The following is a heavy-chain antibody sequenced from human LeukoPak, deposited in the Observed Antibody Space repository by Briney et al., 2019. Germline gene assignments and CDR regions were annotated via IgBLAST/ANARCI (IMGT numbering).Heavy chain of an antibody. CDR3: ARGNYYGMDV. D-gene: IGHD2/OR15-2a*01. V-gene: IGHV3-74*03. Sequence: GGSLRLSCTASGFTFSAYAMMWVRQAPGKGLVWVSGINRDGSTTTYADSVKGRFTVSRDNAKNTLYLQMNSLRAEDTAVYYCARGNYYGMDVWGQGTTVTVSS. J-gene: IGHJ6*02. CDR1: GFTFSAYA. CDR2: INRDGSTT.